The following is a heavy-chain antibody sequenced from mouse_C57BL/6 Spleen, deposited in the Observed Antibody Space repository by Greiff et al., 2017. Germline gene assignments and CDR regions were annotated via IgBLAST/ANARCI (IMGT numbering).Heavy chain of an antibody. D-gene: IGHD3-2*02. CDR1: GYAFSSSW. Sequence: VQRVESGPELVKPGASVKISCKASGYAFSSSWMNWVKQRPGKGLEWIGRIYPGDGDTNYNGKFKGKATLTADKSSSTAYMQLSSLTSEDSAVYFCARSGETAQAVFAYWGQGTLVTVAA. CDR3: ARSGETAQAVFAY. J-gene: IGHJ3*01. CDR2: IYPGDGDT. V-gene: IGHV1-82*01.